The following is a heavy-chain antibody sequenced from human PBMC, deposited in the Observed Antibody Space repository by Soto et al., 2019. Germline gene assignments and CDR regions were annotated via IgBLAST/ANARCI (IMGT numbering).Heavy chain of an antibody. CDR3: ARDGGDSSSWYYAFDI. V-gene: IGHV3-48*01. CDR2: ISSSSSAI. J-gene: IGHJ3*02. CDR1: GFTFSSYS. Sequence: GGSLRLSCAASGFTFSSYSMNWVRQAPGKGLEWVSYISSSSSAIYYADSVKGRFTISRDNAKNSLYLQMNSLRAEDTAVYYCARDGGDSSSWYYAFDIWGQGTMVTVSS. D-gene: IGHD6-13*01.